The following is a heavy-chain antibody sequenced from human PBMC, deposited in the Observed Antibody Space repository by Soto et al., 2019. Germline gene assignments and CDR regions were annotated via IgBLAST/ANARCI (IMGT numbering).Heavy chain of an antibody. CDR1: GVTFSSYA. Sequence: GGSLGLCCAASGVTFSSYAMSWVRQAPGKGLEWVSAISGSGGSTYYADSVKGRFTISRDNSKNTLYLQMNSLRAEDTAVYYCAKNFLDSSGYWDRDAFDIWGQGTMVTVSS. CDR3: AKNFLDSSGYWDRDAFDI. V-gene: IGHV3-23*01. D-gene: IGHD3-22*01. CDR2: ISGSGGST. J-gene: IGHJ3*02.